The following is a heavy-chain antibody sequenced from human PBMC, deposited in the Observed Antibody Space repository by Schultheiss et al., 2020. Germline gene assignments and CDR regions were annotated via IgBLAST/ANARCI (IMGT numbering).Heavy chain of an antibody. J-gene: IGHJ4*02. Sequence: GGSLRLSCAASGFTFSSYAMHWVRQAPGKGLEWVSAISGSGGSTYYADSVKGRFTISRDNSKNTLYLQMNSLRAEDTAVYYCARQEYCGGDCYVFDYWGQGTLVTVS. CDR3: ARQEYCGGDCYVFDY. CDR2: ISGSGGST. D-gene: IGHD2-21*01. V-gene: IGHV3-23*01. CDR1: GFTFSSYA.